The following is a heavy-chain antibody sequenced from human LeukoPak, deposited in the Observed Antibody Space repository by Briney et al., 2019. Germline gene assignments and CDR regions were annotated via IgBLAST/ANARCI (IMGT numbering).Heavy chain of an antibody. V-gene: IGHV1-2*02. Sequence: GASVRVSCEASGYTFSSYCMHWVRQAPGRGLEWMGWINPNSGSTNYAQKFQGRVTMTRDTSISTAYMELSRLRSDDTAVYYCARVRRNAIFIFVMTIGVSHDLIDIWGQGTMVTVSS. CDR1: GYTFSSYC. CDR3: ARVRRNAIFIFVMTIGVSHDLIDI. D-gene: IGHD3-3*01. J-gene: IGHJ3*02. CDR2: INPNSGST.